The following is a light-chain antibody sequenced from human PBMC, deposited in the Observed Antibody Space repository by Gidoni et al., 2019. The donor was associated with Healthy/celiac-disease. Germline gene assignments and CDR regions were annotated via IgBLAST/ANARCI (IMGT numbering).Light chain of an antibody. CDR1: SSNIGSNY. CDR2: RNN. Sequence: QSALTQPPSTSATPGQRVTIPCSGSSSNIGSNYVSWYQQLPGTAPKLLIYRNNQRPSGVPDRFSGSKSGTSASVAISGLRSEDEADYYCAAWDDSLSGRVFGGGTKLTVL. CDR3: AAWDDSLSGRV. V-gene: IGLV1-47*01. J-gene: IGLJ2*01.